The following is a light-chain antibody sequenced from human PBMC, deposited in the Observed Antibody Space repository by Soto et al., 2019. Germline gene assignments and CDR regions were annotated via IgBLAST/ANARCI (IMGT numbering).Light chain of an antibody. Sequence: QSVLTQPPSVSGAPGQRVTISCTGTSSNIGAYYDVNWYQVVPGKAPILLISRNNNRPSGVPDRFSGSRSDTSASLAITGLQSEDEAEYYCQSFDTALSSSIFGVGTKLTVL. CDR2: RNN. CDR1: SSNIGAYYD. V-gene: IGLV1-40*01. J-gene: IGLJ2*01. CDR3: QSFDTALSSSI.